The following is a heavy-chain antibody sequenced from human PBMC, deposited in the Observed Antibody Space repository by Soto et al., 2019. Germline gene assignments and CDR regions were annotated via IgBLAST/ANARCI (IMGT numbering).Heavy chain of an antibody. CDR3: ARGSGDCSGGSCWNYYYYYMDV. CDR1: GYTFTGYY. Sequence: QVQLVQSGAEVKKPGASVKVSCKASGYTFTGYYMHWVRQAPGQGLEWMGWINPNSGGTNYAQKFQGWVTMTMDTSISTAYMELSRLRSDDTAVYYCARGSGDCSGGSCWNYYYYYMDVWGKGTTVTVSS. D-gene: IGHD2-15*01. J-gene: IGHJ6*03. V-gene: IGHV1-2*04. CDR2: INPNSGGT.